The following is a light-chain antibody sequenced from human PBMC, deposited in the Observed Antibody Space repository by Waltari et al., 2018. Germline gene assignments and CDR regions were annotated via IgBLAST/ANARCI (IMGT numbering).Light chain of an antibody. J-gene: IGKJ1*01. V-gene: IGKV6D-21*02. CDR1: QSIGTS. Sequence: EIVLTQSPDFQSVTPKEKVTITCRASQSIGTSVHWYQQKPDQSPKLIIKYASQSISGVPSRLSGSGSGTGFTLSINSLEAEDAAVYYCHQSNGLPRTFGQGTKVEIK. CDR3: HQSNGLPRT. CDR2: YAS.